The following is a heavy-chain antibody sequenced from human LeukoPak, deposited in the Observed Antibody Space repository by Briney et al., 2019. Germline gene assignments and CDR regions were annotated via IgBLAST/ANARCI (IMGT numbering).Heavy chain of an antibody. CDR3: VRDFNWAFDY. CDR2: TRYRSTWNT. D-gene: IGHD3-16*01. Sequence: SQTLSLTFAFSVDSDPSKSVSWSWLRQSPSRGLEYLGSTRYRSTWNTFYSLSVEGRITINADTSRNEVSLRLSSVTPEDTALYYCVRDFNWAFDYWGQGTLVTVSS. J-gene: IGHJ4*02. V-gene: IGHV6-1*01. CDR1: VDSDPSKSVS.